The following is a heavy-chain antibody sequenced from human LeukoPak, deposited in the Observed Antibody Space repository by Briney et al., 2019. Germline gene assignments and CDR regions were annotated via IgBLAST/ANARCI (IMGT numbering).Heavy chain of an antibody. CDR2: IYYSGST. V-gene: IGHV4-31*03. D-gene: IGHD2-21*02. J-gene: IGHJ6*02. CDR3: ARDRGDSNYYYYYGMDV. CDR1: GGSISSGGHY. Sequence: PSQTLSLTCSVSGGSISSGGHYWSWIRQHPGKGLEWIGYIYYSGSTYYNPSLKSRVTISVDTSKNQFSLKLSSVTAADTAVYYCARDRGDSNYYYYYGMDVWGQGTTVTVSS.